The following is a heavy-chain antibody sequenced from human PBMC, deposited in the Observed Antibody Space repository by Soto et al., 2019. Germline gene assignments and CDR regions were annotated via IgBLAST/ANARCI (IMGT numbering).Heavy chain of an antibody. CDR3: VGDGNNWEDFDY. CDR1: TFIFSTYW. V-gene: IGHV3-7*01. CDR2: IKRDGSET. J-gene: IGHJ4*02. Sequence: GGSLRLSCAAPTFIFSTYWMTWVRQAPGKGLEWVANIKRDGSETHYADSVKGRFTISRDNAKNSLYLQMNSLRVEDTAVYYFVGDGNNWEDFDYWGQGTLVTVSS. D-gene: IGHD1-26*01.